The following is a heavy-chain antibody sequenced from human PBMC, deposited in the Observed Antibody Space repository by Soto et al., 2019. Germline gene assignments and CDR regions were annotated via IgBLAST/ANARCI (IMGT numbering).Heavy chain of an antibody. CDR3: ARYSADAFDI. D-gene: IGHD2-21*01. V-gene: IGHV1-3*01. CDR1: GGTFSSYT. J-gene: IGHJ3*02. CDR2: INAAIGKR. Sequence: ASVKVSCKASGGTFSSYTISWVRQAPGQRLEWMGWINAAIGKRNYSQNFQGRVTVTTDTSASTAYMALSGLRSEDTAVYYCARYSADAFDIWGQGTMVTVSS.